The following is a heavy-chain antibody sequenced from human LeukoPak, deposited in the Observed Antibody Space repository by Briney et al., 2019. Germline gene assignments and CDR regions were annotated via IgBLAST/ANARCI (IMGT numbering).Heavy chain of an antibody. D-gene: IGHD6-19*01. V-gene: IGHV4-34*01. J-gene: IGHJ4*02. CDR1: GGSFSGYY. CDR3: ASPGNSSGWYMDYFDY. CDR2: INHSGST. Sequence: PSETLSLTCAVYGGSFSGYYWSWIRQPPGKGLGWIGEINHSGSTNYNPSLKSRVTISVDTSKNQFSLKLSSVTAADTAVYYCASPGNSSGWYMDYFDYWGQGTLVTVSS.